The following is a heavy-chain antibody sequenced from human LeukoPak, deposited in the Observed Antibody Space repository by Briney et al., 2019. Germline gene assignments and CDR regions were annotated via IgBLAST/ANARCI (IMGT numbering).Heavy chain of an antibody. D-gene: IGHD1-1*01. V-gene: IGHV6-1*01. CDR2: TYYRSKWYN. Sequence: SQTLSLTCAISGDSVSSNSAAWNWIRQSLSRGLEWLGRTYYRSKWYNDYAVSVKSRVTINPDTSKNQFSLQLNSVTPEDTAVYYCARGFPVQLERLDPWGQGTLVTVSS. CDR1: GDSVSSNSAA. CDR3: ARGFPVQLERLDP. J-gene: IGHJ5*02.